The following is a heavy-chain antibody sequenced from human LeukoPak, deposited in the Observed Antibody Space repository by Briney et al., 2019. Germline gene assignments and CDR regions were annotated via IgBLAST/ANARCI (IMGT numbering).Heavy chain of an antibody. CDR2: ISWNSGSI. CDR3: AKEHGSGFDY. Sequence: GGSLRLSCAASGFTFDDYAMHWVRQAPGKGLEWVSGISWNSGSIGYADSVKGRFTISRDNAKNSLYLQMNSLRAEDTALYYCAKEHGSGFDYWGQGTLVTVSS. V-gene: IGHV3-9*01. CDR1: GFTFDDYA. J-gene: IGHJ4*02. D-gene: IGHD3-10*01.